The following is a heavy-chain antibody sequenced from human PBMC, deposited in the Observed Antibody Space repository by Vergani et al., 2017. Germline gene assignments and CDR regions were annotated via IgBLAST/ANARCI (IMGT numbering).Heavy chain of an antibody. Sequence: QVQLVQSGAEVKKPGASVKVSCKASGGTFSSYAISWVRQAPGQGLEWMGRIIPILGIANYAQKFQGRVTITADESTSTAYMELSSLRSEDTAVYYCARDRTPAAGPGDAFDIWGQGTMVTVSS. D-gene: IGHD6-13*01. CDR2: IIPILGIA. CDR3: ARDRTPAAGPGDAFDI. V-gene: IGHV1-69*09. CDR1: GGTFSSYA. J-gene: IGHJ3*02.